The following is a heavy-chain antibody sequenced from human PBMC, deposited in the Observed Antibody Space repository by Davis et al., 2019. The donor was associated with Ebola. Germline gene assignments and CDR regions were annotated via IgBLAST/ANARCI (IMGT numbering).Heavy chain of an antibody. D-gene: IGHD6-13*01. Sequence: GSLRLSCAVHGWSFSGYYWSWIRQPPGKGLEWIGEINHSGSTNYNPSLKSRVTISVDTSKNQFSLKLSSVTAADTAVYYCARDRGIAAAGAFDYWGQGTLVTVSS. CDR2: INHSGST. CDR3: ARDRGIAAAGAFDY. CDR1: GWSFSGYY. V-gene: IGHV4-34*01. J-gene: IGHJ4*02.